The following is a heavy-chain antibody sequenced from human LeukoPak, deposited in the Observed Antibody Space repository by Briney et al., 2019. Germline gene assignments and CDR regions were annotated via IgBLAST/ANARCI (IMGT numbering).Heavy chain of an antibody. CDR3: ARHTLPYYYDSSGYCDY. Sequence: GGSLKISCKGSGYSFTSYWIGWVRQMPGKGLEWMGIIYPGDSDTRYSPSFQGQVTISVDKSISTAYLQWSSLKASDAAMYYCARHTLPYYYDSSGYCDYWGQGTLVTVSS. CDR1: GYSFTSYW. J-gene: IGHJ4*02. V-gene: IGHV5-51*01. CDR2: IYPGDSDT. D-gene: IGHD3-22*01.